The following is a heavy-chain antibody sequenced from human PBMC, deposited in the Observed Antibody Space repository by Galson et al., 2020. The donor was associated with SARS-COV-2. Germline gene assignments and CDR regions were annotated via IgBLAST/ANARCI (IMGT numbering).Heavy chain of an antibody. CDR3: LAYSSTRHNY. J-gene: IGHJ4*02. D-gene: IGHD6-19*01. Sequence: GGSLRLSCSASGFSFSYYAMHWVRQAPGKGLQYVSALSPSAATSFYADSVNGRFTMSRDNSRNTFYLEMTGLRLEDSCFYYCLAYSSTRHNYWGQGTLVTVSS. V-gene: IGHV3-64D*09. CDR2: LSPSAATS. CDR1: GFSFSYYA.